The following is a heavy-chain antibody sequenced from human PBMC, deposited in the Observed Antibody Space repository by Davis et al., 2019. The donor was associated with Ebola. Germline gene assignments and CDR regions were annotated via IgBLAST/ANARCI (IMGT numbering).Heavy chain of an antibody. J-gene: IGHJ2*01. CDR2: IYYSGST. V-gene: IGHV4-59*01. Sequence: PSETLSLTCTVSGGSISPYYWRWLRQPPGEGLECIGDIYYSGSTNYNPSLKSRVTISVDTSKNQFSLKLSSVTAADTAVYYCARDQGYYESSGQYWYFDLWGRGTLVTVSS. CDR1: GGSISPYY. CDR3: ARDQGYYESSGQYWYFDL. D-gene: IGHD3-22*01.